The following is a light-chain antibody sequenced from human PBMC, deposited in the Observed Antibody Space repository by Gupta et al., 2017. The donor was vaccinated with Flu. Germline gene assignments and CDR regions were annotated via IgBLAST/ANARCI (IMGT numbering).Light chain of an antibody. CDR2: DDT. J-gene: IGLJ3*02. V-gene: IGLV3-21*02. CDR3: QVWDSSGDHPWV. Sequence: SYLLPHPPSVSVAPGQTARITCAGNNTGSISVNWYQHKPGQAPVLIVFDDTDRPSGIPERFSGSNSGNTASLTINGVEAGDEADYYCQVWDSSGDHPWVFGGGTKLTVL. CDR1: NTGSIS.